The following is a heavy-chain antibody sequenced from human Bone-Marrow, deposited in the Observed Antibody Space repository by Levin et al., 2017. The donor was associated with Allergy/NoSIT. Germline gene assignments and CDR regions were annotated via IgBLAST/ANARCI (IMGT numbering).Heavy chain of an antibody. J-gene: IGHJ6*02. CDR3: ARGWRYCSGGSCSYGMDV. D-gene: IGHD2-15*01. CDR2: IYYSGST. V-gene: IGHV4-30-4*01. CDR1: GGSISSGDYY. Sequence: PSETLSLTCTVSGGSISSGDYYWSWIRQPPGKDLEWIGYIYYSGSTYYNPSLKSRVTISVDTSKNQFSLKLSSVTAADTAVYYCARGWRYCSGGSCSYGMDVWGQGTTVTVSS.